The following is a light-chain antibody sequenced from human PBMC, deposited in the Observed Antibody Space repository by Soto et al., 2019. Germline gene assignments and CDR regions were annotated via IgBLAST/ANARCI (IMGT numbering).Light chain of an antibody. J-gene: IGLJ2*01. Sequence: SYELTQPPSASVAPGKTASISCGGNDIGSKGVHWYQQKLGQAPVLVIYSDPDLPPVITERFSGSNSANLATLTISRVEAGDEADYYCQVWDSGSAHVVFGGGTKLTVL. CDR3: QVWDSGSAHVV. V-gene: IGLV3-21*01. CDR1: DIGSKG. CDR2: SDP.